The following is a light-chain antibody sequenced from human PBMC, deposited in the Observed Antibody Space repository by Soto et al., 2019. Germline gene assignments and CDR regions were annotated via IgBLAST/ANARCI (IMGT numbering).Light chain of an antibody. V-gene: IGKV3-20*01. CDR3: QQYCSSPWT. J-gene: IGKJ1*01. CDR1: QSVSSNY. CDR2: GAS. Sequence: EIVLTQSPGTLSLSPGERATLSCRASQSVSSNYLAWYQQKPGQAPRPLIYGASSRATGIPDRFSGSGAGTDLTLTISRLESEDFAVYYCQQYCSSPWTFGQGTKVEIK.